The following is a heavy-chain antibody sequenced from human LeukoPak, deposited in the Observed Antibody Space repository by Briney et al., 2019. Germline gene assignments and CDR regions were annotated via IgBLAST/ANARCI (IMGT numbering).Heavy chain of an antibody. CDR2: INHSGST. CDR1: GGPFSGYY. CDR3: ARGLRLRYFDWLLASWFDP. V-gene: IGHV4-34*01. Sequence: SETLSLTCAVYGGPFSGYYWSWIRQPPGKGLEWIGEINHSGSTNYNPSLKSRVTISVDTSKNQFSLKLSSVTAADTAVYYCARGLRLRYFDWLLASWFDPWGQGTLVTVSS. D-gene: IGHD3-9*01. J-gene: IGHJ5*02.